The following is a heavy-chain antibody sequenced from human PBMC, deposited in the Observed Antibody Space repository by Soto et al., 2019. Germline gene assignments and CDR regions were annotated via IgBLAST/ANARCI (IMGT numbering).Heavy chain of an antibody. V-gene: IGHV1-18*04. J-gene: IGHJ4*02. CDR2: ISPYSGYT. D-gene: IGHD2-2*01. CDR1: GYSFTTYT. CDR3: ARVRGSSLVVPGASDY. Sequence: ASVKVSCKASGYSFTTYTISWVRQAPGQGLQWMGWISPYSGYTTYAQNLQGRVSMTTETSTTTAYLEVRSLRSDDTAVYYCARVRGSSLVVPGASDYRGQRTLFTASS.